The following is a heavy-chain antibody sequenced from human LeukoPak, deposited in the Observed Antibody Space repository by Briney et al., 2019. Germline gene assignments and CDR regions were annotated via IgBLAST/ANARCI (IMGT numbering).Heavy chain of an antibody. J-gene: IGHJ3*02. CDR2: IIPILGIA. CDR3: ARASSDYYDSSGYEAFDI. CDR1: GYTFTSYG. V-gene: IGHV1-69*04. D-gene: IGHD3-22*01. Sequence: RWASVKVSCKASGYTFTSYGISWVRQAPGQGLEWMGRIIPILGIANYAQKFQGRVTITADKSTSTAYMELSSLRSEDTAVYYCARASSDYYDSSGYEAFDIWGQGTMVTVSS.